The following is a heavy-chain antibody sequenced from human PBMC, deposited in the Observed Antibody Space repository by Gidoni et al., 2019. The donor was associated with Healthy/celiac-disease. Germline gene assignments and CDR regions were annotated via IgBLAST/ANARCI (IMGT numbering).Heavy chain of an antibody. Sequence: EVQLVESGGGLVQPGGSLRLSCAASGFTFSSSEMNWVRQAPGKGLEWVSYISSSGSTIYYADSVKGRFTISRDNAKNSLYLQMNSLRAEDTAVYYCARNYPPEDYYDSSGTDYWGQGTLVTVSS. CDR2: ISSSGSTI. V-gene: IGHV3-48*03. J-gene: IGHJ4*02. CDR1: GFTFSSSE. CDR3: ARNYPPEDYYDSSGTDY. D-gene: IGHD3-22*01.